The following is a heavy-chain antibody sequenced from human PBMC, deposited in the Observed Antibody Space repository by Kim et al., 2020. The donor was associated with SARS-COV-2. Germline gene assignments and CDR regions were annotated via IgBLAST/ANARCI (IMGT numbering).Heavy chain of an antibody. J-gene: IGHJ5*02. Sequence: SETLSLTCTVSGGSISSYYWSWIRQPPGKGLEWIGYIYYSGSTNYNPSLKSRVTISVDTSKNQFSLKLSSVTAADTAVYYCARGLWLQWATGFDPWGQGTLVTVSS. CDR2: IYYSGST. CDR3: ARGLWLQWATGFDP. V-gene: IGHV4-59*13. CDR1: GGSISSYY. D-gene: IGHD5-12*01.